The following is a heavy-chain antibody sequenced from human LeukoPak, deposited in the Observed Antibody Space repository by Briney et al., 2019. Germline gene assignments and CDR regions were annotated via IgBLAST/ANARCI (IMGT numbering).Heavy chain of an antibody. D-gene: IGHD3-10*01. CDR3: AKDRVTMVRGVNYYGMDV. Sequence: GGSLRLSCAASGFTFSSYGMHWVRQAPGKGLEWVAVISYDGSNKYYADSVKGRFTISRDNSKNTLYLQMYSLRAEDTAVYYCAKDRVTMVRGVNYYGMDVWGKGTTVTVSS. CDR1: GFTFSSYG. V-gene: IGHV3-30*18. CDR2: ISYDGSNK. J-gene: IGHJ6*04.